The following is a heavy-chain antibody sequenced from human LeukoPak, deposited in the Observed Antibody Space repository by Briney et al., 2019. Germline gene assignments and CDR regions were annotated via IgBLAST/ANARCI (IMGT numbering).Heavy chain of an antibody. CDR3: ARDFAGGDDY. V-gene: IGHV3-74*01. Sequence: GGSLRLSCAASGFTLSRYWMHWARQVPGKGLVWVSRIEPDGSRITYADSLKGRFTMSRDNAKNTLYLQMNSLRAEDTAVYYCARDFAGGDDYWGQGTLVTVSS. CDR2: IEPDGSRI. J-gene: IGHJ4*02. D-gene: IGHD3-16*01. CDR1: GFTLSRYW.